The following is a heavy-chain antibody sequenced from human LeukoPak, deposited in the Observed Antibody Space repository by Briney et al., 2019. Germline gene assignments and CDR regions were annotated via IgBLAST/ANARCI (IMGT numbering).Heavy chain of an antibody. Sequence: GGSLRLSCAASGFTFSSYSMNWVRQAPGKGLEWVSSISSSSSYIYYADSVKGRFTISRDNSKNTLYLQMNGLGAEDTAVYYCARDGFGGATDGFDVWGQGTMVTVSS. V-gene: IGHV3-21*01. CDR1: GFTFSSYS. J-gene: IGHJ3*01. D-gene: IGHD3-10*01. CDR3: ARDGFGGATDGFDV. CDR2: ISSSSSYI.